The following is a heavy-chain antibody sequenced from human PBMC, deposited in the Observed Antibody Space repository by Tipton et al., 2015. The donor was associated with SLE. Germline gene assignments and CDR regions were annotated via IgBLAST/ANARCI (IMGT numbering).Heavy chain of an antibody. CDR1: GGSFSGYY. V-gene: IGHV4-34*01. J-gene: IGHJ4*02. D-gene: IGHD2-15*01. Sequence: TLSLTCSVYGGSFSGYYWSWIRQPPGKGLEWIGEINHSGSTNYNPSLKSRVPISVDTSKNQFSLKLSSVTAADTAVYYCARKGNCSGGSCFDYWGQGTLVTVSS. CDR2: INHSGST. CDR3: ARKGNCSGGSCFDY.